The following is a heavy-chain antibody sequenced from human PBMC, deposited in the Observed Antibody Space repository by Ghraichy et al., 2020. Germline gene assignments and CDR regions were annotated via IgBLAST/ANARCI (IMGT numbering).Heavy chain of an antibody. J-gene: IGHJ4*02. Sequence: GALRLSCAASGFPFSNYSMNWVRQAPGKGLEWVSSISSNVNYIYYADSVKGRFTISRDNAKNSLYLQMNSLRAEDTAVYYCARVRLAAAGTFDYWGQGALVTVSS. CDR1: GFPFSNYS. V-gene: IGHV3-21*01. CDR3: ARVRLAAAGTFDY. D-gene: IGHD6-13*01. CDR2: ISSNVNYI.